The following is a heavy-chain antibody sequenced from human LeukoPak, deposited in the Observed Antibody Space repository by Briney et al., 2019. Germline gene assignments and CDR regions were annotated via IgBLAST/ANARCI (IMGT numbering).Heavy chain of an antibody. D-gene: IGHD2-2*01. CDR3: ARVTAIPAAHFDY. Sequence: ASLKVSCKAAGYTFTGYYMHWVRQAPGQGLEWMGWINPNSGGTNYAQKFQGRVTMTRDTSISKAYMELSRLTSDDTAVYYCARVTAIPAAHFDYWGQGTLVTVSS. V-gene: IGHV1-2*02. J-gene: IGHJ4*02. CDR1: GYTFTGYY. CDR2: INPNSGGT.